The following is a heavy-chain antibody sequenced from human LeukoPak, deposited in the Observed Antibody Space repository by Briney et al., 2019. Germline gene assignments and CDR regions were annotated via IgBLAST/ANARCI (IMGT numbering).Heavy chain of an antibody. Sequence: SETLSLTCTVSGGSINNYYWSWIRQAPGKGLEWIGYIYYSGSTNYNSSLKSRVTISVDTSKNQFSLKLTSVTAADTAVYYCARVGHYYDSGSYYNARGFFDYWGQGTLVTVSS. D-gene: IGHD3-10*01. CDR3: ARVGHYYDSGSYYNARGFFDY. J-gene: IGHJ4*02. V-gene: IGHV4-59*01. CDR1: GGSINNYY. CDR2: IYYSGST.